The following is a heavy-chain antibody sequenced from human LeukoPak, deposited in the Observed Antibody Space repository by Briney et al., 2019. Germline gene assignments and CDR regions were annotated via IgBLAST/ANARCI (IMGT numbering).Heavy chain of an antibody. D-gene: IGHD3-22*01. V-gene: IGHV4-34*01. J-gene: IGHJ4*02. Sequence: SSETLSLTCAVYGGSFSGYYWSWIRQPPGKGLEWIGEINHSGSTNYNPSLKSRVTISVDTSKNQFSLKLSSVTAADTAVYYCAAGSSGYYSPIGYWGQGTLVTVSS. CDR1: GGSFSGYY. CDR3: AAGSSGYYSPIGY. CDR2: INHSGST.